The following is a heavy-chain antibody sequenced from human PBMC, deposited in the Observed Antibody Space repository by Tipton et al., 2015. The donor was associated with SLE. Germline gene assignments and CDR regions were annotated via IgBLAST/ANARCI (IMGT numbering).Heavy chain of an antibody. Sequence: TLSLTCAVYGGSFSGYYWSWIRQPPGKGLEWIGEINHSGSTNYNPPLKSRVTISVDTSKNQFSLKLSSVTAADTAVYYCARVGGYSSPIGIWGQGTMVTVSS. V-gene: IGHV4-34*01. CDR2: INHSGST. CDR3: ARVGGYSSPIGI. D-gene: IGHD5-18*01. J-gene: IGHJ3*02. CDR1: GGSFSGYY.